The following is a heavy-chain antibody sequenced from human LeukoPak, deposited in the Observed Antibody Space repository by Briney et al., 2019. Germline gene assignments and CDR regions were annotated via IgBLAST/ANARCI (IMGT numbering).Heavy chain of an antibody. CDR3: ARDGYCSSTSCYYFDY. CDR1: GFTFSSYS. J-gene: IGHJ4*02. V-gene: IGHV3-21*01. CDR2: ISSSSSYI. D-gene: IGHD2-2*01. Sequence: GGSLRLSCAASGFTFSSYSMNWVRQAPGKGLEWVSSISSSSSYIYYADSVKGRFTISRDNAKNSLYLQMNSLRAEDTAVYYCARDGYCSSTSCYYFDYWGQGTLVTVSS.